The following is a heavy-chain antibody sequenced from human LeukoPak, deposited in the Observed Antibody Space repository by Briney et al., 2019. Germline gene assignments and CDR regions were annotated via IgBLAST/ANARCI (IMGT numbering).Heavy chain of an antibody. Sequence: PSETLSLTCAVYGGSFSGYYWSWIRQPPGKGLEWIGEINHSGSTNYNPSLKSRVTISVDTSKYQFSLKLSSVTAADTAVYYCARGRITMVRGVRTFDYWGQGTLVTVSS. CDR1: GGSFSGYY. CDR3: ARGRITMVRGVRTFDY. D-gene: IGHD3-10*01. CDR2: INHSGST. V-gene: IGHV4-34*01. J-gene: IGHJ4*02.